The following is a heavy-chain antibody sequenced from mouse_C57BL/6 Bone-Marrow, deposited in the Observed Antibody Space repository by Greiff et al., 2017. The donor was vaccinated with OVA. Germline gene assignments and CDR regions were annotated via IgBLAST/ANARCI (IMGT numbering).Heavy chain of an antibody. Sequence: VKLLESGAELARPGASVKLSCKASGYTFTSYGISWVKQRTGQGLEWIGEIYPRSGNTYYNEKFKGKATLTADKSSSTAYMELRSLTSEDSAVYFCARTREEGYVDYWGQGTTLTVSS. CDR1: GYTFTSYG. V-gene: IGHV1-81*01. J-gene: IGHJ2*01. CDR3: ARTREEGYVDY. CDR2: IYPRSGNT.